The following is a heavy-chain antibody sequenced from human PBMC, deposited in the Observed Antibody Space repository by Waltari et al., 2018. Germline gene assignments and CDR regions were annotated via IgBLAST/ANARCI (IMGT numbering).Heavy chain of an antibody. J-gene: IGHJ2*01. D-gene: IGHD3-10*01. CDR1: GFTFSSYG. CDR2: IRYDGSNK. CDR3: AKDRGGGRPWYFDL. Sequence: QVQLVESGGGVVQPGGSLRLSCAASGFTFSSYGMHWVRPAPGKGLEWVAFIRYDGSNKYYADSVKGRFTISRDNSKNTLYLQMNSLRAEDTAVYYCAKDRGGGRPWYFDLWGRGTLVTVSS. V-gene: IGHV3-30*02.